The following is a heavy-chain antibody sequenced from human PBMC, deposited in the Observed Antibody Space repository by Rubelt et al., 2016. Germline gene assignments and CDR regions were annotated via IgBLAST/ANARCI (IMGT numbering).Heavy chain of an antibody. CDR2: IYSGGST. D-gene: IGHD2-15*01. V-gene: IGHV3-53*04. Sequence: TFSSYAMSWVRQAPGKGLEWVSVIYSGGSTYYADSVKGRFTISRHNSKNTLYLQMNSLRPEDTALYYCARALSYCSGGRCSFDSWGQGALVTVSS. CDR1: TFSSYA. CDR3: ARALSYCSGGRCSFDS. J-gene: IGHJ4*02.